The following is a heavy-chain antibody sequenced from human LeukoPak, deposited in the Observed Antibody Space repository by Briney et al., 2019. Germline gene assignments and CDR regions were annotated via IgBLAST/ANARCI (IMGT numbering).Heavy chain of an antibody. CDR1: GFTFSSYS. V-gene: IGHV3-21*01. CDR2: ISSSSSYI. J-gene: IGHJ4*02. Sequence: TGGSLRLSCAASGFTFSSYSMNWVRQAPGKGLEWVSSISSSSSYIYYADSVKGRFTISRDNAKNSLYLQMNSPRAEDTAVYYCARDPGDGYNFVWYYWGQGTLVTVSS. D-gene: IGHD5-24*01. CDR3: ARDPGDGYNFVWYY.